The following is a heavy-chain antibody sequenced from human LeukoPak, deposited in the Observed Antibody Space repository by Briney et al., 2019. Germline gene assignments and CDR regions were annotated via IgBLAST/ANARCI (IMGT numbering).Heavy chain of an antibody. V-gene: IGHV3-23*01. D-gene: IGHD3-16*01. J-gene: IGHJ4*02. Sequence: PGGSLRLSCAASGFTFTNHGMSWVRQALGKGLEWVSAITGSGDRTYYADPVKGRFTISRDNSKNTLYLQMNSLRAEDTAVYYCATHSGGYWGQGTLVTVSS. CDR3: ATHSGGY. CDR1: GFTFTNHG. CDR2: ITGSGDRT.